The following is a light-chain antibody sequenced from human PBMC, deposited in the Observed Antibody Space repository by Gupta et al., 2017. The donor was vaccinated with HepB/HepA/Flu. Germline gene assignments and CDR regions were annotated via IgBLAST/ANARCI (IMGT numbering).Light chain of an antibody. J-gene: IGKJ4*01. V-gene: IGKV3-11*01. CDR1: QSVSSY. CDR2: DAS. CDR3: QQRSNWLIT. Sequence: EFVFTHSPATLSLSPGERATLSCRASQSVSSYLAWYQQKPGQAPRLLIYDASNRATGIPARFSGSGSGTDFTLTISSREPEDFAVYYCQQRSNWLITFGRGTXVEIK.